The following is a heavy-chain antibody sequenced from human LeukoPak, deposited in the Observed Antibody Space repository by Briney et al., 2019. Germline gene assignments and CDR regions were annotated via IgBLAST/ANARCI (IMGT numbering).Heavy chain of an antibody. J-gene: IGHJ6*02. D-gene: IGHD1-26*01. CDR1: GYTFSTYP. CDR2: INPSGGST. Sequence: GASVKVSCKASGYTFSTYPMNWVRQAPGQGLEWMGIINPSGGSTSYAQKFQGRVTMTRDTSTSTVYMELSSLRSEDTAVYYCARDDGTRYYGMDVWGQGTTVTVSS. V-gene: IGHV1-46*01. CDR3: ARDDGTRYYGMDV.